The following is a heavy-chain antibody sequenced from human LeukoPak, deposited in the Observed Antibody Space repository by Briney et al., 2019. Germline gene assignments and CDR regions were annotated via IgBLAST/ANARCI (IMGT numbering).Heavy chain of an antibody. D-gene: IGHD2-15*01. V-gene: IGHV1-2*06. CDR1: GGTFSSYA. CDR2: INPNSGGT. J-gene: IGHJ4*02. CDR3: ARAPRRCSGGSCYLDY. Sequence: ASVKVSCKASGGTFSSYAISWVRQAPGQGLEWMGRINPNSGGTNYAQKFQGRVTMTRDTSISTAYMELSRLRSDDTAVYYCARAPRRCSGGSCYLDYWGQGTLVTVSS.